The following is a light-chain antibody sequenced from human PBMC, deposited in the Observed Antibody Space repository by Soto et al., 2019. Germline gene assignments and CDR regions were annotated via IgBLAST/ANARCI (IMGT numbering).Light chain of an antibody. V-gene: IGKV3-20*01. CDR1: QSVSSKY. CDR3: QQYGSSLFT. Sequence: EIVLTQSPGTLSLSPGERATLSCRASQSVSSKYLAWYQQKPGRAPRVLIYGTSIRASGVPERFSGGGSGPDFTLTITRLEPEDFAVYYCQQYGSSLFTFGPGTKVDFK. CDR2: GTS. J-gene: IGKJ3*01.